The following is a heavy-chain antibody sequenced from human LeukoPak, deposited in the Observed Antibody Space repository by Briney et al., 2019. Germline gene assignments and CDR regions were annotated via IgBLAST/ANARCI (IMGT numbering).Heavy chain of an antibody. J-gene: IGHJ4*02. CDR2: IYTSGST. D-gene: IGHD1-26*01. Sequence: SETLSLTCTVSGGSLSSGSYYWSWIRPPAGTGLEWIGRIYTSGSTNYNPSLKSRVTISVDTSKNQFSLKLSSVTAADTAVYYCARDARVGATPTFDYWGQGTLVTVSS. V-gene: IGHV4-61*02. CDR1: GGSLSSGSYY. CDR3: ARDARVGATPTFDY.